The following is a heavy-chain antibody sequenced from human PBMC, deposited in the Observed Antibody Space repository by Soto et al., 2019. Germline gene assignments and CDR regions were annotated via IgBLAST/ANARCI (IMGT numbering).Heavy chain of an antibody. Sequence: ASVKVSCKASGYTFTSYAMHWVRQAPGQRLEWMGWINAGNGSTKYSQKFQDRVTITRDTSASTAYMELSSLRSEDTAVYYCARDLGGWPDPWGQGTLVTVSS. CDR1: GYTFTSYA. J-gene: IGHJ5*02. D-gene: IGHD2-15*01. V-gene: IGHV1-3*01. CDR3: ARDLGGWPDP. CDR2: INAGNGST.